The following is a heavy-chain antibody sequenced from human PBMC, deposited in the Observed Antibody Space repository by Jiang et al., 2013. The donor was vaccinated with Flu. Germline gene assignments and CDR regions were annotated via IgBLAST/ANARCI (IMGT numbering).Heavy chain of an antibody. CDR2: GTA. V-gene: IGHV1-69*01. D-gene: IGHD6-13*01. CDR3: ARGYSSSSNYYYYGMDV. J-gene: IGHJ6*02. Sequence: GTANYAQKFQGRVTITADESTSTAYMELSSLRSEDTAVYYCARGYSSSSNYYYYGMDVWGQGTTVTVSS.